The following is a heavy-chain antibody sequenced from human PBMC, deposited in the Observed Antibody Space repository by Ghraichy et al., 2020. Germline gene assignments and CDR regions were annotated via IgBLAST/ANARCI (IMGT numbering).Heavy chain of an antibody. D-gene: IGHD3-10*01. Sequence: SGPTLVKPTQTLTLTCTFSGFSLSTSGVGVGWIRQPPGKALEWLALIYWDDDKRYSPSLKSRLTITKYTSKNQVVLTMTNMDPVDTATYYCAHRHLMVRGGEFDYWGQGTLVTVSS. CDR3: AHRHLMVRGGEFDY. J-gene: IGHJ4*02. V-gene: IGHV2-5*02. CDR2: IYWDDDK. CDR1: GFSLSTSGVG.